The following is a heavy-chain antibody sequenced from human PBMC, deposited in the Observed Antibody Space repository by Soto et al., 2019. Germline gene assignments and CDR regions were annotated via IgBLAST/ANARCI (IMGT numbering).Heavy chain of an antibody. Sequence: GGSLRLSCAASGFTFSSYAMSWVRQAPGKGLEWVSAISGSGGSTYYADSVKGRFTISRDNPKNTLYLQMNSLRAEDTAVYYCAKDLTTVTTGFPQRLVLYYWGQGTLVTVSS. J-gene: IGHJ4*02. V-gene: IGHV3-23*01. CDR2: ISGSGGST. CDR3: AKDLTTVTTGFPQRLVLYY. CDR1: GFTFSSYA. D-gene: IGHD4-4*01.